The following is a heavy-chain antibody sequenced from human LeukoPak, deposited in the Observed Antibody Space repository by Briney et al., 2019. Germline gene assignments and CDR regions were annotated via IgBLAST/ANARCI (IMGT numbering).Heavy chain of an antibody. V-gene: IGHV3-74*01. Sequence: GRSLRLSCAASGSTFSTYWMHWVRQAPGKGLVWVSRIHGDGTFTTSADSVKGRFTISRDNAQNMVYLQMNSLRVEDTAVYYCARDLVLGSGSYGQWGQGTLVTVSS. J-gene: IGHJ4*02. CDR2: IHGDGTFT. CDR1: GSTFSTYW. CDR3: ARDLVLGSGSYGQ. D-gene: IGHD3-10*01.